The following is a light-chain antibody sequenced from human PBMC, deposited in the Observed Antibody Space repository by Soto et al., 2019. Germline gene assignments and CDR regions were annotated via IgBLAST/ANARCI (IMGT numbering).Light chain of an antibody. V-gene: IGLV2-14*02. CDR1: TSDIESYNL. Sequence: QSALTQPASVSGSPGQSITISCSGTTSDIESYNLVSWYQQHPGTAPKLPIYANGNRPSGVPDRFSGSKSGTSASLAITGLQAEDEADYYCQSYDRSLSGYVLGTGTKVTVL. CDR3: QSYDRSLSGYV. J-gene: IGLJ1*01. CDR2: ANG.